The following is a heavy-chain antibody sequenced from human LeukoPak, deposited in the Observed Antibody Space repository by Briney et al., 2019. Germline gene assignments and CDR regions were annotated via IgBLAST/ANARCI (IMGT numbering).Heavy chain of an antibody. CDR1: GDSLNDYY. D-gene: IGHD6-13*01. CDR3: VREGGAAAGRNWFDP. CDR2: IYPSGST. Sequence: SETLSLTCTFFGDSLNDYYWTWIRQPAGKGLEWIGHIYPSGSTDYVPSLKSRVTMSIDTSENQFSLRLTSVTAADTAVYYCVREGGAAAGRNWFDPWGQGILVTVSS. V-gene: IGHV4-4*07. J-gene: IGHJ5*01.